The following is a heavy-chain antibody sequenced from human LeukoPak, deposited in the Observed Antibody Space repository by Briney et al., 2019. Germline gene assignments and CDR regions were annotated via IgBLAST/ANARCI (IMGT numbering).Heavy chain of an antibody. CDR1: GGSISSGGYS. J-gene: IGHJ5*02. CDR3: ARGRRHWFDP. V-gene: IGHV4-30-2*01. Sequence: SQTLSLTCAVSGGSISSGGYSWSWIRQPPGKGPEWIGYIYHSGSTYYNPSLKSRVTISVDRSKNQFSLKLSSVTAADTAVYYCARGRRHWFDPWGQGTLVTVSS. CDR2: IYHSGST.